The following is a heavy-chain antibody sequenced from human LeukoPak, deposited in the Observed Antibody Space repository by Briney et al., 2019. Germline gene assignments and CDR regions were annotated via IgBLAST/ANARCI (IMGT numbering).Heavy chain of an antibody. J-gene: IGHJ4*02. Sequence: GGSLRLSCAASGINFSNAWLTWVRQAPGKGLEWVGRIKSKKDGEITDYAAPVKGRFTISRDDSKDTLYLQMISLKTEDTAVYYCSTGGGVLRFLGGQGTLVTVSS. CDR1: GINFSNAW. CDR2: IKSKKDGEIT. D-gene: IGHD3-3*01. V-gene: IGHV3-15*01. CDR3: STGGGVLRFL.